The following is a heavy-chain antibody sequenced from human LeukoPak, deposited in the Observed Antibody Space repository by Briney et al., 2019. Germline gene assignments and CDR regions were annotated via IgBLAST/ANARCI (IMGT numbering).Heavy chain of an antibody. V-gene: IGHV5-51*01. Sequence: GESLKISCKGSGDSFTTYWIDWVRQMPGKGLEWMGVIYPVDSDTRYSPSFQGQVTTSADKSISTAFLQWSSLRGSDTAMYYCARRMVRGVITSPFDSWGQGTLVTVSS. CDR3: ARRMVRGVITSPFDS. D-gene: IGHD3-10*01. J-gene: IGHJ4*02. CDR2: IYPVDSDT. CDR1: GDSFTTYW.